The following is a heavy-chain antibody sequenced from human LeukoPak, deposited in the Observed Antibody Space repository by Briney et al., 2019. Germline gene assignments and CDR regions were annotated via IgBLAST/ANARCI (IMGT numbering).Heavy chain of an antibody. CDR3: AKDVRMGYYYGMDV. J-gene: IGHJ6*02. Sequence: LRLSCAASGFTFSSYGLHWVRQAPGKGLEWVAVISYDGSNKYYADSVKGRFTISRDNSKNTLYLQMNSLRAEDTAVYYCAKDVRMGYYYGMDVWGQGTTVTVSS. CDR2: ISYDGSNK. D-gene: IGHD2-15*01. CDR1: GFTFSSYG. V-gene: IGHV3-30*18.